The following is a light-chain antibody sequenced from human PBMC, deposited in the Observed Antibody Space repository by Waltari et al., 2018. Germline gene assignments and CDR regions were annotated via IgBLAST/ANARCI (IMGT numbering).Light chain of an antibody. CDR3: QQYYRSRT. J-gene: IGKJ1*01. CDR2: WAS. CDR1: QSVFYRSDNKNY. Sequence: DIVMTQSPDSLAVSLGERATIACKPSQSVFYRSDNKNYLAWYQHKPGQPPKLLFSWASTRESGFPDRFSASGSGTDFTLTINNLQAEDVAVYYCQQYYRSRTFGQGTKVEIK. V-gene: IGKV4-1*01.